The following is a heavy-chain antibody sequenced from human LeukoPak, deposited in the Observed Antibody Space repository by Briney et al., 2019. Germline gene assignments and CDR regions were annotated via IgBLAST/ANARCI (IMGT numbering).Heavy chain of an antibody. CDR1: GYNFTSYW. CDR2: IYPGDSDT. CDR3: ASRRTDSSGYFYGGFDP. J-gene: IGHJ5*02. Sequence: GESLKLSCKGSGYNFTSYWIGWVRQMPGKGLEWVGIIYPGDSDTRYSPSFQGQVTISADKSISTAYLQWSSLKASDTAMYYCASRRTDSSGYFYGGFDPWGQGTPVTVFS. D-gene: IGHD3-22*01. V-gene: IGHV5-51*01.